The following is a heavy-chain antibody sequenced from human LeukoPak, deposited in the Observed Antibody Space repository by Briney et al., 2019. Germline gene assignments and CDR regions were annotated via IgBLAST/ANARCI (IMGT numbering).Heavy chain of an antibody. J-gene: IGHJ4*02. Sequence: SETLSLTCGVSGYSISSGYYWGWIRPPSGKGLEWIGSIYHSGSTNYNPSLKRRVTISVDTSKNQFSLKLSSVTAADTAVYYCARLRRWLQNFDYWGQGTLVTVSS. CDR2: IYHSGST. CDR3: ARLRRWLQNFDY. CDR1: GYSISSGYY. V-gene: IGHV4-38-2*01. D-gene: IGHD5-24*01.